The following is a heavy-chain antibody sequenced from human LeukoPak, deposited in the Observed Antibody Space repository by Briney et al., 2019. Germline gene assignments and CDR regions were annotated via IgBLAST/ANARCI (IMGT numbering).Heavy chain of an antibody. V-gene: IGHV3-30*04. Sequence: TGGSLRLSCAASGFTFSSYAMHWVRQAPGKGLEWVAVISYDGSNKYYADSVKGRFTISRDNSKNTLYLQMNSLRAEDTAVYYCARDPKEEPPNWFDPWGQGTLVTVSS. CDR1: GFTFSSYA. D-gene: IGHD1-14*01. CDR2: ISYDGSNK. J-gene: IGHJ5*02. CDR3: ARDPKEEPPNWFDP.